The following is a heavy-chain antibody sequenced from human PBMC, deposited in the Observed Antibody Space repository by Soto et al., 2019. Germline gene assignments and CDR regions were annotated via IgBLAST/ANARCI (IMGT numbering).Heavy chain of an antibody. CDR1: GYTFTSYG. CDR2: INPNNGDT. V-gene: IGHV1-18*01. CDR3: AEPYSDGFQAYDF. Sequence: ASVKVSCKASGYTFTSYGISWVRQAPGQGLEWMGRINPNNGDTNYAQKFQDWVIMTNDTSTSTAYMELSSLRSDDTAVYYCAEPYSDGFQAYDFWGQGTLVTVSS. J-gene: IGHJ4*02. D-gene: IGHD3-3*01.